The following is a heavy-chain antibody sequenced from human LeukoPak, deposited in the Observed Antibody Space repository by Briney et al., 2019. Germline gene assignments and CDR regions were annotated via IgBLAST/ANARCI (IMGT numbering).Heavy chain of an antibody. Sequence: PGGSLRLSCAVSGFTFSYAWMNWVRQAPGKGLEWVGRIKSRTDGETTDYAAPVKGRFTISRDDSKNMLYLQMNSLKTEDTAVYYCTKGIVGASTDWFDPWGQGTLVTVSS. J-gene: IGHJ5*02. CDR2: IKSRTDGETT. V-gene: IGHV3-15*01. D-gene: IGHD1-26*01. CDR1: GFTFSYAW. CDR3: TKGIVGASTDWFDP.